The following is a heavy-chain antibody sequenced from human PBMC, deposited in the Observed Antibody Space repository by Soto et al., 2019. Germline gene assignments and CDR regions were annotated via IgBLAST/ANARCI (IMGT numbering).Heavy chain of an antibody. CDR1: GFTFNAAW. J-gene: IGHJ4*02. CDR3: TTDGAQYDSDGDYYEGRN. V-gene: IGHV3-15*07. CDR2: IKSKKDGETS. Sequence: EVQLVESGGGLVKPGGSLRLSCAASGFTFNAAWLNWVRQSPGKGLKWVGRIKSKKDGETSDYAAPVKGRFTVSRDDSKNTLYLQMSSLKTEDTAIYYCTTDGAQYDSDGDYYEGRNWGQGTLVTVSS. D-gene: IGHD3-22*01.